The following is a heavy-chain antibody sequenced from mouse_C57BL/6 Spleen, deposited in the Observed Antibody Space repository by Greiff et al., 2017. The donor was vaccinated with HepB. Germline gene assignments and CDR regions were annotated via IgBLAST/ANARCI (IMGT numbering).Heavy chain of an antibody. CDR2: IDPSDSYT. CDR1: GYTFTSYW. V-gene: IGHV1-50*01. Sequence: QVQLKQPGAELVKPGASVKLSCKASGYTFTSYWMQWVKQRPGQGLEWIGEIDPSDSYTNYNQKFKGKATLTVDTSSSTAYMQLSSLTSEDSAVYYCARSGMVTTRYFDVWGTGTTVTVSS. D-gene: IGHD2-2*01. J-gene: IGHJ1*03. CDR3: ARSGMVTTRYFDV.